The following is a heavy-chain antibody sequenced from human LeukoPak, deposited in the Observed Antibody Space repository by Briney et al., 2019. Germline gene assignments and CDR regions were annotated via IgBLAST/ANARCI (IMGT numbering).Heavy chain of an antibody. CDR1: VYTFCIYG. V-gene: IGHV1-18*01. CDR2: ISPYDGDT. Sequence: ASVTVSFTASVYTFCIYGISWVRHAPGQSLEWMAWISPYDGDTNYAQKFEGRVTLTTETSTNTAYMELRSLRSDDTAIYYCARDYCTRGGDCYKEDLFDPWGQGTLVTVSA. CDR3: ARDYCTRGGDCYKEDLFDP. J-gene: IGHJ5*02. D-gene: IGHD2-21*02.